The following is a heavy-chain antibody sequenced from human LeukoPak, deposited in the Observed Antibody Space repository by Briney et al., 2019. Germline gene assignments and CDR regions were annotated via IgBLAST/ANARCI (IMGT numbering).Heavy chain of an antibody. CDR2: ISSSSSYI. CDR3: AGYYGILTGYHFDY. CDR1: GFTFSSYS. V-gene: IGHV3-21*01. J-gene: IGHJ4*02. D-gene: IGHD3-9*01. Sequence: GGSLRLSCAASGFTFSSYSMNWVRQAPGKGLEWVSSISSSSSYIYYADSVKGRFTISRDNAKNSLYLQMNSLRAEDTAVYYCAGYYGILTGYHFDYWGQGTLVTVSS.